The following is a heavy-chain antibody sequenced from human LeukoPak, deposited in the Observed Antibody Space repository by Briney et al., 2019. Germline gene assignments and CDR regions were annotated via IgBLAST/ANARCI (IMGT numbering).Heavy chain of an antibody. CDR1: GFTFSSYT. Sequence: GGSLRLSCAASGFTFSSYTMNWVRQAPGKGLEWVSSIDRSSNSIYYAASVKGRFTISRDNAENSLYLQMNSLRAEDTAVYYCARRAGAYSHPYDYWGQGTLVTVSS. J-gene: IGHJ4*02. CDR2: IDRSSNSI. D-gene: IGHD4/OR15-4a*01. CDR3: ARRAGAYSHPYDY. V-gene: IGHV3-21*04.